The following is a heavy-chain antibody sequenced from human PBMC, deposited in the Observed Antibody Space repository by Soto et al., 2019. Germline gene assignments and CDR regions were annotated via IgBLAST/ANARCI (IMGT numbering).Heavy chain of an antibody. D-gene: IGHD3-22*01. Sequence: SETLSLTCTVSGGSVSSGSYYWSWIRQPPGKGLEWIGYIYYSGSTNYNPSPKSRVTISVDTSKNQFSLKLSSVTAADTAVYYCARYPVRNYYDSSGYDYWGQGTLVTVSS. V-gene: IGHV4-61*01. CDR1: GGSVSSGSYY. J-gene: IGHJ4*02. CDR2: IYYSGST. CDR3: ARYPVRNYYDSSGYDY.